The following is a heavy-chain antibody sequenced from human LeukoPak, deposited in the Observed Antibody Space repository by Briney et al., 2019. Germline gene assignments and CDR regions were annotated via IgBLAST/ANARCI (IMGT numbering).Heavy chain of an antibody. Sequence: GASVNVSCKASGYTFTAYYLQWVRLAPGRGLEWMGWINPKSGGTEYAQRFQGRVTMTRDTSTSTAYMELSRLRSDDTAVYYCARDHCSANSCYEDYYNGLDVWGQGTTVTVSS. CDR2: INPKSGGT. CDR1: GYTFTAYY. V-gene: IGHV1-2*02. CDR3: ARDHCSANSCYEDYYNGLDV. D-gene: IGHD2-2*01. J-gene: IGHJ6*02.